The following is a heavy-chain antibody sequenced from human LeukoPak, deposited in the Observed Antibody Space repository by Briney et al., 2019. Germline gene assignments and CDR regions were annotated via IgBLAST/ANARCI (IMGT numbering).Heavy chain of an antibody. V-gene: IGHV1-18*01. Sequence: ASVKVSCKASGYTFISYGISWVRQAPGQGLEWMGWISAHNGDTNYAQKFQGRVTMTTDTSTSTAYMELRSLRSDDTAVYYCARDRTYYYGSGSYLSVDYWGQGTLVTVSS. CDR1: GYTFISYG. CDR3: ARDRTYYYGSGSYLSVDY. D-gene: IGHD3-10*01. CDR2: ISAHNGDT. J-gene: IGHJ4*02.